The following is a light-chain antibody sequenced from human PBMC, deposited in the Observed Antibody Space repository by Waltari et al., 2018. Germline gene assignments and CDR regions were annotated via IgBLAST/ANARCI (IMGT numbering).Light chain of an antibody. J-gene: IGLJ2*01. CDR3: AAWDDSLRAVV. CDR1: NSNVRVNP. Sequence: QSVLTQPPSASGTPGQRVTISCSGSNSNVRVNPVTWYQQLPGAAPEVLIYSNDQGPSGVPGRISGSKSGTSASLAVSGLQSEDEAHYYCAAWDDSLRAVVFGGGTKVTVL. V-gene: IGLV1-44*01. CDR2: SND.